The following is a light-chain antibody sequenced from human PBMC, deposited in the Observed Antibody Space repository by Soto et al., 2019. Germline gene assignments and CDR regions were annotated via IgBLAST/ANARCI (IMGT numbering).Light chain of an antibody. CDR2: EVS. CDR1: SSDVGAYNY. V-gene: IGLV2-14*01. J-gene: IGLJ1*01. Sequence: QSALTQPASVSGSPGPAITISCTGTSSDVGAYNYVSWYQQHPGKAPKLMIYEVSTRPPGVSNRFSGSKSGNTASLTISGVQAEDESDYYCSSYTTYSTLYVFGTGTKLTVL. CDR3: SSYTTYSTLYV.